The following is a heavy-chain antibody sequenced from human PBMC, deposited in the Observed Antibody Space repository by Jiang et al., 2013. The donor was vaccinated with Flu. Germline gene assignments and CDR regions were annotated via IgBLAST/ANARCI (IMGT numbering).Heavy chain of an antibody. Sequence: CAASGFTFSSYGMHWVRQAPGKGLEWVAVISYDGSNKYYADSVKGRFTISRDNSKNTLYLQMNSLRAEDTAVYYCAKDRVASPFYYYYYYGMDVWGQGTTVTVSS. D-gene: IGHD3-10*01. CDR1: GFTFSSYG. CDR3: AKDRVASPFYYYYYYGMDV. J-gene: IGHJ6*02. CDR2: ISYDGSNK. V-gene: IGHV3-30*18.